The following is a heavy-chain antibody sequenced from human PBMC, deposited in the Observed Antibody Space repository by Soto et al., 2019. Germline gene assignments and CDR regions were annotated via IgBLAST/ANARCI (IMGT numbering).Heavy chain of an antibody. CDR2: ISWNSGSI. Sequence: EVQLVESGGGLVQPGRSLRLSCAASGFTFDDYAMHWVRQAPGKALEWVSGISWNSGSIGYADSVKGRFTISRDNAKNSLYLQMNSLRAEDTALYYCAKGMDGGNSGDFDYWGQGTLVTVSS. V-gene: IGHV3-9*01. J-gene: IGHJ4*02. D-gene: IGHD2-21*02. CDR1: GFTFDDYA. CDR3: AKGMDGGNSGDFDY.